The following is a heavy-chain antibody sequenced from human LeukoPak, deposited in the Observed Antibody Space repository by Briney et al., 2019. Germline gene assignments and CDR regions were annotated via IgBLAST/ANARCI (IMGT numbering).Heavy chain of an antibody. CDR2: IYSSGST. J-gene: IGHJ6*03. Sequence: SETLSLTCAVYGGSFSGYYWSWIRQPPGKGLERIGSIYSSGSTNDSPSLKSRVTISIDRSKNQFSLKLSSVTAADTAVYYCARISEQVVSRYPYYYMDVWGKGTTVTVSS. CDR3: ARISEQVVSRYPYYYMDV. D-gene: IGHD6-6*01. CDR1: GGSFSGYY. V-gene: IGHV4-59*01.